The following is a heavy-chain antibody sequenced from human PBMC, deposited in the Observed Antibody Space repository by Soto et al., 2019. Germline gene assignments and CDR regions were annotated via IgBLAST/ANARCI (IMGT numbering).Heavy chain of an antibody. Sequence: GGSLRLSCAASGFTVSSNYMSWVRQAPGKGLEWVSVIYSGGSTYYADSVKGRFTISRDNSKNTLYLQMNSLRAEDTAVYYCARGRLTSYNSGSYYNTSPLRGVFMDYWGQGTLVTVSS. CDR3: ARGRLTSYNSGSYYNTSPLRGVFMDY. CDR2: IYSGGST. D-gene: IGHD3-10*01. CDR1: GFTVSSNY. V-gene: IGHV3-66*01. J-gene: IGHJ4*02.